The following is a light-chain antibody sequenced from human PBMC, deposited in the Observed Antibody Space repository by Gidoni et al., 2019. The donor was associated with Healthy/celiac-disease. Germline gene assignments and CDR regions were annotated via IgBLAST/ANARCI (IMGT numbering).Light chain of an antibody. J-gene: IGKJ1*01. CDR3: QQYNR. Sequence: DIQMTQSPSTLSASVGDRVTITCRASQSISSWLAWYQQKPGKAPKLLIYKASSLESGVPSRFSGSGSGTEFTLTISSLQPDDFATYYCQQYNRFXQXTKVEIK. CDR1: QSISSW. V-gene: IGKV1-5*03. CDR2: KAS.